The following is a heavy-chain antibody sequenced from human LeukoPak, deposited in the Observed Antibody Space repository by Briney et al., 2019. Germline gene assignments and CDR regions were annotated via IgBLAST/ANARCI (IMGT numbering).Heavy chain of an antibody. D-gene: IGHD6-19*01. J-gene: IGHJ4*02. CDR1: GDSICSHF. CDR2: IYYSGST. V-gene: IGHV4-59*08. Sequence: SETLSLTCTVSGDSICSHFWNWIRQPPGKGLEWIGYIYYSGSTNYNPSLKSRVTISVDTSKKQFSLNLSSVTAADTAVYYCARGYNSGWYFSYWGRGTLVTVSS. CDR3: ARGYNSGWYFSY.